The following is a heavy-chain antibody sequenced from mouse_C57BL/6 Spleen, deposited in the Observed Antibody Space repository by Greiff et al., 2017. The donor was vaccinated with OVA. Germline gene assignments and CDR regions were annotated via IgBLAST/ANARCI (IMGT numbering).Heavy chain of an antibody. D-gene: IGHD2-2*01. CDR1: GYTFTSYW. CDR3: ASRGGYGYDGDYFDY. Sequence: QVQLQQPGAELVMPGASVKLSCKASGYTFTSYWMHWVKQRPGQGLEWIGEIDPSDSYTNYNQKFKGKSTLTVDKSSSTAYMQLSSLTSEDSAVYYCASRGGYGYDGDYFDYWGQGTTLTVSS. J-gene: IGHJ2*01. CDR2: IDPSDSYT. V-gene: IGHV1-69*01.